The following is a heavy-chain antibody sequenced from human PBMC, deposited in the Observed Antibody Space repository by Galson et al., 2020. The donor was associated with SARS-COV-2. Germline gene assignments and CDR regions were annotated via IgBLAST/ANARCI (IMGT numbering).Heavy chain of an antibody. CDR1: GGSISSSSYY. V-gene: IGHV4-39*07. D-gene: IGHD6-13*01. J-gene: IGHJ5*02. CDR2: IYYSGST. Sequence: SETLSLTCTVSGGSISSSSYYWGWIRQPPGKGLEWIGSIYYSGSTYYNPSLKSRVTISVDTSKNQFSLKLSSVTAADTSVYYCAAIAAAGLWFDPWGQGTLVTVSS. CDR3: AAIAAAGLWFDP.